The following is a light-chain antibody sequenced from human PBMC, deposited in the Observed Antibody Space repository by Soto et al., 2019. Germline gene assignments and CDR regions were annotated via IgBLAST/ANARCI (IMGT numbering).Light chain of an antibody. CDR2: GAS. V-gene: IGKV3-15*01. Sequence: EVVMTQSPATLSVSPGDRATLSCRASQNVNTNLAWYQQQPGQAPRLLVFGASTWATGIPARFSGSGSGTEFTLTISSLQPEDFAVYYCQQYNNGPLTFGGGTKVEIK. CDR1: QNVNTN. CDR3: QQYNNGPLT. J-gene: IGKJ4*01.